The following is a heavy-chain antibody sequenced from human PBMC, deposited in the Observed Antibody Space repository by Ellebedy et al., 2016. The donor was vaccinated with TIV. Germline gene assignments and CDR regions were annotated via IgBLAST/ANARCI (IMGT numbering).Heavy chain of an antibody. CDR3: ARRDYYDSSGPFDY. V-gene: IGHV1-18*04. CDR1: GYTFTSYG. D-gene: IGHD3-22*01. Sequence: AASVKVSCKASGYTFTSYGISWVRQAPGQGLEWMGWISAYNGNTNYAQKLQGRVTMTTDTSTSTAYMELRSLRSDDTAVYYCARRDYYDSSGPFDYWGQGTLVTVSS. CDR2: ISAYNGNT. J-gene: IGHJ4*02.